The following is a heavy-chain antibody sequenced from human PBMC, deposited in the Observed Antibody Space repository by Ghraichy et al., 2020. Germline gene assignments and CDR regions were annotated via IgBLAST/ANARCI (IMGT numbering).Heavy chain of an antibody. CDR1: GFSFSSFW. CDR3: SGNGKGPFDY. V-gene: IGHV3-7*01. J-gene: IGHJ4*02. D-gene: IGHD4-17*01. CDR2: IKQAGSEK. Sequence: GGSLRLSCADSGFSFSSFWMNWVRQTPGKGPVRVANIKQAGSEKNYVDSMKGRLTISRDNAKNSLYLQMDSLRVEDTAIYYCSGNGKGPFDYWVQAILVTVSS.